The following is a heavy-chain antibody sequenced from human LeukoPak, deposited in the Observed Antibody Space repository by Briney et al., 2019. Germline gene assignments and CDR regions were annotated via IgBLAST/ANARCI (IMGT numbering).Heavy chain of an antibody. CDR3: ARGNRSDYDFWSGYLSYYYYYYMDV. CDR2: INPNSGGT. D-gene: IGHD3-3*01. V-gene: IGHV1-2*04. J-gene: IGHJ6*03. CDR1: GYTFTGYY. Sequence: ASVKVSCKASGYTFTGYYMHWVRQAPGQGLEWMGWINPNSGGTNYAQKFQGWVTMTRDTSISTAYMELSSLRSEDTAVYYCARGNRSDYDFWSGYLSYYYYYYMDVWGKGTTVTVSS.